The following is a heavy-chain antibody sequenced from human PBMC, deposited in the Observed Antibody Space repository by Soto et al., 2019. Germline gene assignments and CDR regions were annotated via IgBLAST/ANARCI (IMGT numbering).Heavy chain of an antibody. Sequence: ASVKVSCKASGYTFSRYGISWVRQAPGQGLEWMGWISGFNGNTKESEKLQGRVTLTTDTAANTAHMELRGLRSDDTAVYYCARASAYSTPRSIDNWGQGTLVTVSS. J-gene: IGHJ4*02. CDR1: GYTFSRYG. CDR3: ARASAYSTPRSIDN. CDR2: ISGFNGNT. V-gene: IGHV1-18*01. D-gene: IGHD6-13*01.